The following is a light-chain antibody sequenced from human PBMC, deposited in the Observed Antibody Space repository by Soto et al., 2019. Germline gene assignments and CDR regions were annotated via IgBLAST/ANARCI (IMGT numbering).Light chain of an antibody. J-gene: IGLJ1*01. CDR1: SSDVGGYNS. CDR3: SSYTTSSTLLYV. CDR2: EVS. V-gene: IGLV2-14*01. Sequence: QSALTQPASVSGAPGQSITISCTGTSSDVGGYNSVSWYQQHPGKAPKLMIYEVSNRHSGVSNRFSGSKSGNTASLTISGLQAEDEADYDCSSYTTSSTLLYVFGTGTKLPVL.